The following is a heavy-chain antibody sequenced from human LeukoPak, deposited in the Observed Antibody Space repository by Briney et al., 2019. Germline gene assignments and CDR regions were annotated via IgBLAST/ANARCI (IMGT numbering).Heavy chain of an antibody. V-gene: IGHV3-66*01. CDR2: IYSGGST. CDR3: AKSLDLAVAGIDY. CDR1: GFTVSSNY. J-gene: IGHJ4*02. Sequence: GGSLRLSCAASGFTVSSNYMSWVRQAPGKGLEWVSVIYSGGSTYYADSVKGRFTISRDNSKNTLYLQMNSLRVEDTAVYYCAKSLDLAVAGIDYWGQGTLVTVSS. D-gene: IGHD6-19*01.